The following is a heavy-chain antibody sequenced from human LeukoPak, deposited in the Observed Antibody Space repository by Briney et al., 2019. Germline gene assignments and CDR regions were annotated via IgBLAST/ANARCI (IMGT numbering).Heavy chain of an antibody. CDR2: SYHSGST. CDR3: ARRGYYDFWSGYPQPFDY. CDR1: GYSISSGYH. D-gene: IGHD3-3*01. V-gene: IGHV4-38-2*01. Sequence: PSETLSLTCAVSGYSISSGYHWGWIRPPPGKGLEWIGSSYHSGSTYYNPSLKRRVTISGDTSTSRFSLKLSSVTAADTAVYYCARRGYYDFWSGYPQPFDYWGQGTLVTVSS. J-gene: IGHJ4*02.